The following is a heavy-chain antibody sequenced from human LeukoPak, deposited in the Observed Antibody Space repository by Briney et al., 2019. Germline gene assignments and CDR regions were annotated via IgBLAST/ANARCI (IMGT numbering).Heavy chain of an antibody. J-gene: IGHJ4*02. CDR1: GGSISSSSYY. V-gene: IGHV4-39*07. Sequence: PSETLSLTCTVSGGSISSSSYYWSWIRQPPGKGLEWIGSIYYSGSTYYNPSLKSRVTISVDTSKNQFSLKLSSVTAADTAVYYCARSGTHYYDSSGYFDYWGQGTLVTVSS. CDR3: ARSGTHYYDSSGYFDY. CDR2: IYYSGST. D-gene: IGHD3-22*01.